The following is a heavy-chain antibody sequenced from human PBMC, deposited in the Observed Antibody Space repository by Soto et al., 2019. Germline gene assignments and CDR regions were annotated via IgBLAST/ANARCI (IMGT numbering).Heavy chain of an antibody. CDR1: GGAFSSYA. CDR2: IIPIFGTA. D-gene: IGHD4-4*01. Sequence: ASVKVSYKASGGAFSSYAIRWVRQAPGQGLEWMGGIIPIFGTANYAQKFQGRVTLTADESTSTAYMELSSLRSEDKAVYYCARTEATTGAGAFDIWGKGTMVTVSS. J-gene: IGHJ3*02. CDR3: ARTEATTGAGAFDI. V-gene: IGHV1-69*13.